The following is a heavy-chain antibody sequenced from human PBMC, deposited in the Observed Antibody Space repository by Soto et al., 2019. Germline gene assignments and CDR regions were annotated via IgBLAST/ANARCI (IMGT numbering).Heavy chain of an antibody. Sequence: EVQLVESGGGLVQPGRSLRLSCAASGFTFDDYAMHWVRQAPGKGLEWVSGISWNSGSIGYADSVKGRFTISRDNAKNSLYLQMNSLRAEDTALYYCAEDTMATIVGAGFDYWGQGTLVTVSS. CDR2: ISWNSGSI. J-gene: IGHJ4*02. D-gene: IGHD5-12*01. V-gene: IGHV3-9*01. CDR3: AEDTMATIVGAGFDY. CDR1: GFTFDDYA.